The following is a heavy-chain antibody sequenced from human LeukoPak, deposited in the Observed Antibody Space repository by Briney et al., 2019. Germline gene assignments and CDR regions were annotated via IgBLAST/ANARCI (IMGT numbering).Heavy chain of an antibody. Sequence: ASVKVSCKASGYTFTNYYMNWVRQAPGQGLEWMGIINPSGGTTTYAQKFQGRVTMTRDTSTTTVYMELSSLRSEDTAVYYCARDREADYEPDYWGQGTLVTVSS. D-gene: IGHD4-17*01. CDR2: INPSGGTT. CDR1: GYTFTNYY. CDR3: ARDREADYEPDY. J-gene: IGHJ4*02. V-gene: IGHV1-46*01.